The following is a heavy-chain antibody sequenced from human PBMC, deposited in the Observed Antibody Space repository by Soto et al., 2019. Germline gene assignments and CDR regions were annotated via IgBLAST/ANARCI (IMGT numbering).Heavy chain of an antibody. V-gene: IGHV4-30-4*01. CDR3: ATSIAPAGPYDD. J-gene: IGHJ4*02. CDR2: TYYRGST. Sequence: QARFLPDTGSRSTIITGQYYVSWIRPRRGKSLEKSGYTYYRGSTSYNRSPKNRDTISVETSKNQSSLKLSSVTAEDTAVYYCATSIAPAGPYDDWGQGNLVTVSS. D-gene: IGHD6-13*01. CDR1: RSTIITGQYY.